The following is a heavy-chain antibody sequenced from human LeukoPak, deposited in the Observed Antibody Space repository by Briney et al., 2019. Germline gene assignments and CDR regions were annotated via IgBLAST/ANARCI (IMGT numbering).Heavy chain of an antibody. V-gene: IGHV4-30-2*05. Sequence: PSQTLSLTCAVSGGSISSGGYSWSWIRQPPGKGLEWIGYIYYSGSTYYNPSLKSRVTISVDTSKNQFSLKLSSVTAADTAVYYWARHYGEYYFTSWAQETLVTVPS. CDR2: IYYSGST. D-gene: IGHD4-17*01. J-gene: IGHJ4*02. CDR1: GGSISSGGYS. CDR3: ARHYGEYYFTS.